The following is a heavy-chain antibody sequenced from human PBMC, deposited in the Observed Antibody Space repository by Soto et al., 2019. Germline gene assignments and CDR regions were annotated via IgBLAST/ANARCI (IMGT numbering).Heavy chain of an antibody. J-gene: IGHJ4*02. Sequence: LSLTCVVSGGSISSHYWSWIRQPPGSGLEWIGFVHYSGDTNYSPSLKSRVTMSIDTSKNQFSLNLSSVTTADTAFYFCARRDYSTSSLGPFDYWGQGSLVTVSA. CDR3: ARRDYSTSSLGPFDY. CDR2: VHYSGDT. D-gene: IGHD6-6*01. CDR1: GGSISSHY. V-gene: IGHV4-59*11.